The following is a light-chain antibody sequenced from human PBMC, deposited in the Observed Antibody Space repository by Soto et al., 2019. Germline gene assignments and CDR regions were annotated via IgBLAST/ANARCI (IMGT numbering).Light chain of an antibody. V-gene: IGKV3-11*01. CDR2: DAS. CDR3: QQRRSWPPTIN. Sequence: EIVLTQSPATLSLSPGEIATLSCSASQSVSTYLAWYQQRPGQAPRLLIYDASYRATDIPPRFSGSGSGTDFTLTISRLEPEDFAVYYCQQRRSWPPTINFGQGTRLEIK. CDR1: QSVSTY. J-gene: IGKJ5*01.